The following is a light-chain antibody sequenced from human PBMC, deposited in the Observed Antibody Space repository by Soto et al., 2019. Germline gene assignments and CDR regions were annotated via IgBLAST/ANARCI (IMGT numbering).Light chain of an antibody. V-gene: IGKV3-15*01. J-gene: IGKJ1*01. CDR1: QSVRSN. CDR3: QQYNDWPLT. Sequence: EIVMTQSPVTLSVSPGERATLSCRASQSVRSNLAWYQQKPGQAPNLLIYGAFTRATGIPARFSGTASGTEFTLTISSLQSEDFALYYCQQYNDWPLTFGQGTKVEV. CDR2: GAF.